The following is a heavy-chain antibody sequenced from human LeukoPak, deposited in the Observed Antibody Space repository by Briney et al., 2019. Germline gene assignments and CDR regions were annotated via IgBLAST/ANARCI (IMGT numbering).Heavy chain of an antibody. J-gene: IGHJ4*02. V-gene: IGHV4-30-2*01. CDR2: IYHSGST. Sequence: SETLSITCAVSGGSISSGGYSWSWIRQPPGKGLEWIGYIYHSGSTYYNPSLKSRVTISVDRSKNQFSLKLSSVTAADTAVYYCARSDSHTPIFDYWGQGTLVTVSS. CDR3: ARSDSHTPIFDY. D-gene: IGHD2-2*02. CDR1: GGSISSGGYS.